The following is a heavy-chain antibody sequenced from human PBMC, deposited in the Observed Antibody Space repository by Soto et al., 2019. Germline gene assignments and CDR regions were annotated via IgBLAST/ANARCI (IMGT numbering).Heavy chain of an antibody. CDR1: GFPFSDYY. V-gene: IGHV3-11*01. J-gene: IGHJ4*02. Sequence: QVHLVASGGGLVKPGGSLRLSCEGTGFPFSDYYMTWIRQAPGKGLEWVSYITGSGTNIFYTESVKGRFTISRDNTKNSVYLQMDSLRVEDTAVYFCARRRGGYNWTAQIFCFWGQGTQVTVSS. D-gene: IGHD1-20*01. CDR3: ARRRGGYNWTAQIFCF. CDR2: ITGSGTNI.